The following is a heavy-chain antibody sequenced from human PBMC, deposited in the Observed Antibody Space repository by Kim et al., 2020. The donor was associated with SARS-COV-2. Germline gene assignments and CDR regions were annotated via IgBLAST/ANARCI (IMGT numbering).Heavy chain of an antibody. D-gene: IGHD2-21*02. J-gene: IGHJ4*02. CDR3: ARSAYCGGDCYYFDY. Sequence: QKFQGRVTITADESTGTAYMELSSLRSEDTAVYYCARSAYCGGDCYYFDYWGQGTLVTVSS. V-gene: IGHV1-69*01.